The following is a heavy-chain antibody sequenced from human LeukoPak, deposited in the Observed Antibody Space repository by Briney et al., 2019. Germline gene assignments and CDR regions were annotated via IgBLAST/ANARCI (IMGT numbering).Heavy chain of an antibody. D-gene: IGHD6-19*01. CDR2: ISAYNGNT. Sequence: ASVNASCKASGDTFTSYGISWVRQAPGQGLEWMGWISAYNGNTNYAQKLQGRVTMTTDTSTSTAYMEVRRLRADDTDVYYCARRANKGSGSSDSFDIWGQGTMVTVSS. CDR3: ARRANKGSGSSDSFDI. CDR1: GDTFTSYG. J-gene: IGHJ3*02. V-gene: IGHV1-18*01.